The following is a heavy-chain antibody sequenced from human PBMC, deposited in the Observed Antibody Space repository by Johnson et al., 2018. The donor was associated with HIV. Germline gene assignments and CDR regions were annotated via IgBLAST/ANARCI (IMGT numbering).Heavy chain of an antibody. CDR3: ARESALTGDSLGFDI. CDR1: GFTVRSNY. V-gene: IGHV3-66*01. CDR2: INWNGGST. D-gene: IGHD7-27*01. Sequence: VQLVESGGGLVKPGGSLRLSCAASGFTVRSNYMSWVRQAPGKGLEWVSGINWNGGSTGYADSVKGRFTISRDNSKNTLYLQMNSLRAEDTAVYYCARESALTGDSLGFDIWGQGTMVTVSS. J-gene: IGHJ3*02.